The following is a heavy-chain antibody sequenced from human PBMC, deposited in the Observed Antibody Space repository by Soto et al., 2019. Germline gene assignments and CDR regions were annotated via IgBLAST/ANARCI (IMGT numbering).Heavy chain of an antibody. V-gene: IGHV2-5*02. Sequence: SGPTLVNPTQTLTLTCTVSGFSLNTVGLGVGWIRQPPGKALEWLALIYWDDDKRYSPSLKSRLSISKDTSKNQVVLTMTNMDPVETATYYCAHRRVDTAHIDFWGQGTLVTVSS. CDR2: IYWDDDK. CDR1: GFSLNTVGLG. J-gene: IGHJ4*02. CDR3: AHRRVDTAHIDF. D-gene: IGHD5-18*01.